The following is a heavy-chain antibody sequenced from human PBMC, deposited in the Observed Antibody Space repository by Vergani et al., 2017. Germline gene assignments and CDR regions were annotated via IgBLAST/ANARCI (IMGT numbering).Heavy chain of an antibody. D-gene: IGHD4-17*01. Sequence: QVQLVQSGAEVQKPGASVKVSCKASGYTFTGYYMHWVRQAPGQGLEWMGWINPNSGGTNYAQKFQGRVTMTRDTSISTAYMELRRLRSDDTAVYYCARGGHTVTHISAKFDPWGQGTLVTVSS. J-gene: IGHJ5*02. CDR3: ARGGHTVTHISAKFDP. CDR2: INPNSGGT. V-gene: IGHV1-2*02. CDR1: GYTFTGYY.